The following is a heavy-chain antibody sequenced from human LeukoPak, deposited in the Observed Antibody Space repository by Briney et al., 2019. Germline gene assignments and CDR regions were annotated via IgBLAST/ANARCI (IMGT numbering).Heavy chain of an antibody. V-gene: IGHV3-20*02. CDR3: ARVVGLEVVNPHYLDY. CDR1: GFTFDDYG. CDR2: INWNGGGT. D-gene: IGHD3-22*01. J-gene: IGHJ4*02. Sequence: GSLKLSFATSGFTFDDYGMSWVRQAPGKGLEWVSGINWNGGGTGYADSVKGRFTISRDNAKNSLYLQMNSLRAEDTALYHCARVVGLEVVNPHYLDYWGQGTLVTVSS.